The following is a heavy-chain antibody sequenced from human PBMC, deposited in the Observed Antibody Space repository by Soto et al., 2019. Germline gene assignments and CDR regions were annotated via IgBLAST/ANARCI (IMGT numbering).Heavy chain of an antibody. V-gene: IGHV4-34*01. Sequence: SETLSLTCAVYGGSFSGYYWSWIRQPPGKGLEWIGEINHSGSTNYNPSLKSRVTISVDTSKNQFSLKLSSVTAADTAVYYCARGFRYYYDSSGYNWYYFDYWGQGTLVTVSS. CDR1: GGSFSGYY. CDR2: INHSGST. D-gene: IGHD3-22*01. CDR3: ARGFRYYYDSSGYNWYYFDY. J-gene: IGHJ4*02.